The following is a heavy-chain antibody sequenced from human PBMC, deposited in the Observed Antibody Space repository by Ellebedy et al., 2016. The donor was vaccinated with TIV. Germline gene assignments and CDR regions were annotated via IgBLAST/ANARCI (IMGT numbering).Heavy chain of an antibody. Sequence: ASVKVSXXASGYTFTSYGISWVRQAPGQGLEWMGWISAYNGNTNYAQKLQGRVTMTTDKSTSTAYMELSSLRSEDTAVYYCARDPGGLLWFGEPVDYWGQGTLVTVSS. CDR1: GYTFTSYG. CDR3: ARDPGGLLWFGEPVDY. D-gene: IGHD3-10*01. V-gene: IGHV1-18*01. J-gene: IGHJ4*02. CDR2: ISAYNGNT.